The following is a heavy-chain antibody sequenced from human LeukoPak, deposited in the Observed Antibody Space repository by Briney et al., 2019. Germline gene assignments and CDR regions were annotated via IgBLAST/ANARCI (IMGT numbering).Heavy chain of an antibody. CDR2: ISGSGGST. Sequence: GGSLRLSCAASGFTFSSYAMSWLRQAPEKGLEWVSAISGSGGSTYYADSVKGRFTISRDNSKNTLYLQMNSLRAEDTAVYYCAKGSITMVRGPLYYFDYWGQGTLVTVSS. J-gene: IGHJ4*02. D-gene: IGHD3-10*01. V-gene: IGHV3-23*01. CDR1: GFTFSSYA. CDR3: AKGSITMVRGPLYYFDY.